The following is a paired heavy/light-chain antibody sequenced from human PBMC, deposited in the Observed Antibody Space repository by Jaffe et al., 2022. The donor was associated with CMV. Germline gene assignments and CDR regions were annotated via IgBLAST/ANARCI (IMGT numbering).Heavy chain of an antibody. CDR2: IIPLFAKP. V-gene: IGHV1-69*01. CDR1: GGPFGNYA. J-gene: IGHJ4*02. Sequence: QVQLEQSGAEVMRPGSSVRVSCKTSGGPFGNYAFSWVRQAPGQGLEWVGAIIPLFAKPLYGQKFQGRVTISADQSTNTAYLELSSLTSEDTALYYCARDRRMATMKGAFDYWGQGTLVAVSS. D-gene: IGHD2-15*01. CDR3: ARDRRMATMKGAFDY.
Light chain of an antibody. CDR1: DSNIGVNS. CDR2: SRN. V-gene: IGLV1-44*01. CDR3: GSWDDSLSAWV. J-gene: IGLJ3*02. Sequence: QSVLAQPPSASGTPGQTVTISCSGSDSNIGVNSVSWYQQFPGAAPKVLISSRNQRPSGVPDRFFASKSGTSASLAISGLQSEDEADYYCGSWDDSLSAWVFGGGTKLTVL.